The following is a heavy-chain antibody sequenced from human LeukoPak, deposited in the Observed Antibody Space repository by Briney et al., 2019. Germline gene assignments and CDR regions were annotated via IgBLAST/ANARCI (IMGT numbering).Heavy chain of an antibody. D-gene: IGHD1-7*01. Sequence: GGSLRLSCAASGFTFSSYWMHWVRQAPGKGLVWVSRINSDGSSTSYADSVKGRFTISRDNTKNTLYLQLNSLRAEDTAVYYCATGNYDRPFDYWGQGTLVTVSS. J-gene: IGHJ4*02. CDR3: ATGNYDRPFDY. CDR2: INSDGSST. V-gene: IGHV3-74*01. CDR1: GFTFSSYW.